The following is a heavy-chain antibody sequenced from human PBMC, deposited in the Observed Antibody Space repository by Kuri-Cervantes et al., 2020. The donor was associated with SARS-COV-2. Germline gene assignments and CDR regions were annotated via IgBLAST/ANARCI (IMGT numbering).Heavy chain of an antibody. V-gene: IGHV4-38-2*02. CDR1: GYSISSGYY. CDR3: ARAYGFFRYIYYMDV. D-gene: IGHD4-17*01. CDR2: FYQSGNT. Sequence: GSLRLSCTVSGYSISSGYYWGWIRQPPGKGLEWSGSFYQSGNTYYNPSLKSRVTISVDTSSKQSSLHLGAVTAADTAVYYCARAYGFFRYIYYMDVWGRGTTVTVSS. J-gene: IGHJ6*03.